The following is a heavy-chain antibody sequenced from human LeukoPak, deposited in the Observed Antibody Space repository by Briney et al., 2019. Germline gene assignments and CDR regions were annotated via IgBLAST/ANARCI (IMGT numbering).Heavy chain of an antibody. CDR1: CGSISSGGYY. CDR3: ARAPPGLGLDY. J-gene: IGHJ4*02. Sequence: SETLSLTCTVSCGSISSGGYYWSWIRPHPGKGLEWIGYIYYSGSTYYNPSLRSRVTISVDTSKNQFSLKLSSVTAADTAVYYCARAPPGLGLDYWGQGTLVTVSS. D-gene: IGHD1-14*01. V-gene: IGHV4-31*03. CDR2: IYYSGST.